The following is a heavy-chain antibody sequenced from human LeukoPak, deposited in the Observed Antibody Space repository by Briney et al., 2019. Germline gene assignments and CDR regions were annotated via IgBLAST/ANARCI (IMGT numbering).Heavy chain of an antibody. J-gene: IGHJ4*02. D-gene: IGHD5-12*01. CDR3: ARFGYSGWNLEY. V-gene: IGHV3-7*01. Sequence: PGGSLRLASAASGFSFRDFWMTWVRQAPGKGLEWVAKINQGGSVKYYVDSVKGRFTISRDDDESSLYVQMNSLRDEDTAVYYCARFGYSGWNLEYWGQGTLVTVSS. CDR2: INQGGSVK. CDR1: GFSFRDFW.